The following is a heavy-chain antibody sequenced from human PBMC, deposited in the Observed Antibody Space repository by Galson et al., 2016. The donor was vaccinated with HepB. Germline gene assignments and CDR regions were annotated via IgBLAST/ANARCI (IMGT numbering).Heavy chain of an antibody. CDR1: GFNFSNYA. J-gene: IGHJ6*02. CDR3: AKDERCSGGSCYFGV. V-gene: IGHV3-23*01. Sequence: SLRLSCAGSGFNFSNYAMAWVRQAQGKGLEWVSGISRSGDKTYHADSVEGRFVISRDNSKKTVDLQMNSLRAEDTAVYYCAKDERCSGGSCYFGVWGQGTTVTVSS. CDR2: ISRSGDKT. D-gene: IGHD2-15*01.